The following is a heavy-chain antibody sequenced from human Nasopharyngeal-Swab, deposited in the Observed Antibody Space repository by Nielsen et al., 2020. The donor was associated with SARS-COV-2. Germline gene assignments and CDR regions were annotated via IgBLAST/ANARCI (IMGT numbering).Heavy chain of an antibody. CDR2: ISGSGGST. D-gene: IGHD5-24*01. CDR3: AKVGWLHPNDY. J-gene: IGHJ4*02. V-gene: IGHV3-23*01. CDR1: GFTFSSYA. Sequence: GESLKISGAASGFTFSSYAMSWVRQAPGKGLEWVSAISGSGGSTYYADSVKGRFTISRDNSKNTLYLQMNSLRAEDTAVYYCAKVGWLHPNDYWGQGTLVTVSS.